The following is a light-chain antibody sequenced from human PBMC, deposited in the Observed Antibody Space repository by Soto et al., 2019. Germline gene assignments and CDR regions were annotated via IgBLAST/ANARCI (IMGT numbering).Light chain of an antibody. V-gene: IGKV3-11*01. Sequence: EIVLTQSPATLSLSPGERATLSCRASQSVSSYLAWYQQKPGQAPRLLIYDASNRATGIPARFSGSGSGTDFTLTISSLEPEDFAVYYCQQRSNGHPIFTLGPGTKVDIK. CDR2: DAS. CDR3: QQRSNGHPIFT. J-gene: IGKJ3*01. CDR1: QSVSSY.